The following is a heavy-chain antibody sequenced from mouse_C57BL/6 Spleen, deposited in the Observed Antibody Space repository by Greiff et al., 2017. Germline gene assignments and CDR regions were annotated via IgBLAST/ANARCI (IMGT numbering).Heavy chain of an antibody. CDR1: GYTFTSYW. Sequence: VQLQQPGAELVMPGASVKLSCKASGYTFTSYWMHWVKQRPGQGLEWIGEIDPSDSYTNYNQKFKGKSTLTVDKSSSTAYMQLSSLTSEDSAVYYCASAWFAYWSQGTLVTVSA. CDR3: ASAWFAY. J-gene: IGHJ3*01. CDR2: IDPSDSYT. V-gene: IGHV1-69*01.